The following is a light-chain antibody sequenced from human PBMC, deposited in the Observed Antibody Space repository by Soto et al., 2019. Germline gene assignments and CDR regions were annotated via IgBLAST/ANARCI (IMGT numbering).Light chain of an antibody. CDR3: QHRSNWPLT. V-gene: IGKV3-11*01. J-gene: IGKJ4*01. Sequence: GLTQSPVTLSLCTGERATLSCRASQSVSNFLAWYQQKPGQAPRLLIYDASKRATGIPARFSASGSGTDFTLTISSLEPEDFAVYYCQHRSNWPLTFGGGTKVAIK. CDR1: QSVSNF. CDR2: DAS.